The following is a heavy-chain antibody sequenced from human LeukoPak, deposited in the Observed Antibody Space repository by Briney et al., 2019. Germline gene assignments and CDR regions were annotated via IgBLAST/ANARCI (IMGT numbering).Heavy chain of an antibody. D-gene: IGHD3-22*01. J-gene: IGHJ2*01. CDR2: ISYDGSNK. CDR3: ARDLSASGYPYWYFDL. V-gene: IGHV3-30-3*01. CDR1: GFTFSSYSYA. Sequence: GGSLRLSCAASGFTFSSYSYAFHWVRQAPGKGLDWVAVISYDGSNKYYADSVKGRFTISRDNSKNTLHLQMNSLRPEDTAVYYCARDLSASGYPYWYFDLWGRGTLVTVSS.